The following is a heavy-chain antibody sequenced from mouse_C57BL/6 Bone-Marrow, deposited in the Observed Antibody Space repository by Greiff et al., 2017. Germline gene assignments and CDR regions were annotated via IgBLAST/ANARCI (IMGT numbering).Heavy chain of an antibody. Sequence: EVKLVESGGGLVQPGGSLKLSCAASGFTFSDYGMAWVRQAPRKGPEWVAFISNLAYSIYYADTVTGRFTISRENAKNTLYLEMSSLRSEDTAMYYCARQKGVTTVVASMDYWGQGTSVTVSS. CDR2: ISNLAYSI. CDR1: GFTFSDYG. J-gene: IGHJ4*01. V-gene: IGHV5-15*01. D-gene: IGHD1-1*01. CDR3: ARQKGVTTVVASMDY.